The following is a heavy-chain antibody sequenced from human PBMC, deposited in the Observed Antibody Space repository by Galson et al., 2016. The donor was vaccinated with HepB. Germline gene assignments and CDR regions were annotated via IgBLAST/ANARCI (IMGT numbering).Heavy chain of an antibody. J-gene: IGHJ4*02. CDR1: GFTFNTYA. D-gene: IGHD1-1*01. CDR3: AKGRTGTTGPVEY. V-gene: IGHV3-23*01. CDR2: LSARGGAT. Sequence: SLRLSCAASGFTFNTYAMSWVRQAPGKGLEWVSTLSARGGATYYSDSVKGRFTISRDNSKNTLYLQMNSLRDEDTAVYYCAKGRTGTTGPVEYWGQGTLVTVSS.